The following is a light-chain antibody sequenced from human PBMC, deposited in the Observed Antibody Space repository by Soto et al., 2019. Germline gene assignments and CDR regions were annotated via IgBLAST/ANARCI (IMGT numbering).Light chain of an antibody. CDR1: QSVNNN. V-gene: IGKV3-15*01. J-gene: IGKJ1*01. CDR3: QQYDDWPRT. Sequence: EIVMTQSPATLSVSPGERATLSCRASQSVNNNLAWYQQKPGQAPRLLIHAVSARAAGVPASFSGSGSGTEFTLTISSLQPEDFAVYYCQQYDDWPRTFGQGTKVDIK. CDR2: AVS.